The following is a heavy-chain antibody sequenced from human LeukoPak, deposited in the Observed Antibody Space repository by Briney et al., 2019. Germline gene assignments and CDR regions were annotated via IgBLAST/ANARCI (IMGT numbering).Heavy chain of an antibody. CDR1: GGSFSGYY. J-gene: IGHJ4*02. Sequence: KPSETLSLTCAVYGGSFSGYYWSWIRQPPGKGLEWIGEINHSGSTNYHPSLKSRVTISVDTSKNQFSLKLSSVTAADTAVYYCARGLRRGYYYDSSGYQYWGQGTLVTVSS. D-gene: IGHD3-22*01. CDR3: ARGLRRGYYYDSSGYQY. CDR2: INHSGST. V-gene: IGHV4-34*01.